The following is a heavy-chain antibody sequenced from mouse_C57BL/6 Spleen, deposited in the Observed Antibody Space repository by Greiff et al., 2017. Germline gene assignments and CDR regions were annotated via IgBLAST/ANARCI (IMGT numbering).Heavy chain of an antibody. D-gene: IGHD2-1*01. V-gene: IGHV1-15*01. CDR3: TRRYYGNSFAY. Sequence: QVQLQQSGAELVRPGASVTLSCKASGYTFTDYEMHWVKQTPVHGLEWIGAIDPETGGTAYNQKFKGKAILTADKSSSTAYMDLRSLTSEDSAVYYCTRRYYGNSFAYWGQGTLVTVSA. CDR2: IDPETGGT. J-gene: IGHJ3*01. CDR1: GYTFTDYE.